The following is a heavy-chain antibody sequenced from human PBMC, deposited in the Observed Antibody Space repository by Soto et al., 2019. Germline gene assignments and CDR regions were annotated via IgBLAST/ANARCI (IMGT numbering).Heavy chain of an antibody. V-gene: IGHV3-23*01. D-gene: IGHD3-22*01. J-gene: IGHJ4*02. Sequence: GGSLILSCAATGFTFSSCAMTWVRQAPGKGLEWVSAINGGGDRTFHADSVKGRFTISRDNSKNTLYLQMNSLRAEDTAVYYCAKSGYDSSGYHLIDYWGQGTLVTVSS. CDR2: INGGGDRT. CDR1: GFTFSSCA. CDR3: AKSGYDSSGYHLIDY.